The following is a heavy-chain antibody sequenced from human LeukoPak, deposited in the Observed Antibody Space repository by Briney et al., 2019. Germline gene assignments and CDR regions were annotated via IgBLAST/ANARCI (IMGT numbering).Heavy chain of an antibody. J-gene: IGHJ4*02. CDR1: GGTFSSYA. V-gene: IGHV1-69*01. CDR2: IIPIFGTA. D-gene: IGHD3-22*01. Sequence: GAXVKVSCKASGGTFSSYAISWVRQAPGQGLEWMGGIIPIFGTANYSQKFQGRVTITADESTSTAYMELSSLRSEDTAVYYCASFSTRYYYDSSGYYYWDYWGQGTLVTVSS. CDR3: ASFSTRYYYDSSGYYYWDY.